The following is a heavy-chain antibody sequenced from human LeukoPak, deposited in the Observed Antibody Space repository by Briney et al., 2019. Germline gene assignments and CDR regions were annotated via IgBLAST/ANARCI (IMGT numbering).Heavy chain of an antibody. Sequence: GGSLRLSCAASGFTFSRYNINWVRQAPGKGLEWVSSISSGSSYIYYADSVRGRFTISRDYSKNTLYLQMNSLRAEDTAVYHCARSPRRGSYCSSTSCFAGMFDYLGQGTLVTVSS. D-gene: IGHD2-2*01. CDR1: GFTFSRYN. CDR3: ARSPRRGSYCSSTSCFAGMFDY. CDR2: ISSGSSYI. J-gene: IGHJ4*02. V-gene: IGHV3-21*04.